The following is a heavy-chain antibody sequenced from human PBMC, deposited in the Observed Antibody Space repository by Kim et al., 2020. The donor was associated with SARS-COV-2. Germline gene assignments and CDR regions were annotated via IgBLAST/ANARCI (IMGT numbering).Heavy chain of an antibody. Sequence: GGSLRLSCAASGFTFSSYSMNWVRQAPGKGLEWVSYISSSSSTIYYADSVKGRFTISRDNAKNSLYLQMNRLRDEDTAVYYCARGERWLQTYPSFDYWGQGTLVTVSS. CDR2: ISSSSSTI. CDR1: GFTFSSYS. D-gene: IGHD3-16*01. J-gene: IGHJ4*02. V-gene: IGHV3-48*02. CDR3: ARGERWLQTYPSFDY.